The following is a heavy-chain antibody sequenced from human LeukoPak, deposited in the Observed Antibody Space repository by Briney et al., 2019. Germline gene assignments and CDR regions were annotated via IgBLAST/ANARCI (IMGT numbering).Heavy chain of an antibody. J-gene: IGHJ4*02. V-gene: IGHV4-59*01. CDR2: IYYSGST. CDR3: ARGRNYYDSSGYNN. D-gene: IGHD3-22*01. CDR1: GGSISSYY. Sequence: SETLSLTCTVSGGSISSYYWSWIRQPPGKGLEWIGYIYYSGSTNYNPSLKSRVTISVDTSKDQFSLKLSSVTAADTAVYYCARGRNYYDSSGYNNWGQGTLVTVSS.